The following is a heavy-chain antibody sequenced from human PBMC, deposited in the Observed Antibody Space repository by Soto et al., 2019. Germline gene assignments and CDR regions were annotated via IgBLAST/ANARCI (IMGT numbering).Heavy chain of an antibody. J-gene: IGHJ4*02. Sequence: PGGSLRLSCAASGFTFSSYGMHWVRQAPGKGLEWVAVIWFDGTNKYYADSVRGRFTISRDNFKNTLYLQMNSLRAEDTALYYCASEHQSNSAMGLDYWGQGTLVTVSS. V-gene: IGHV3-33*01. D-gene: IGHD1-1*01. CDR2: IWFDGTNK. CDR1: GFTFSSYG. CDR3: ASEHQSNSAMGLDY.